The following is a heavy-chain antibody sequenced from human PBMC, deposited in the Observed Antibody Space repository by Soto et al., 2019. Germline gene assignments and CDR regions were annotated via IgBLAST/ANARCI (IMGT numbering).Heavy chain of an antibody. V-gene: IGHV3-74*01. CDR1: GFTFSMYW. Sequence: PGGALRLSCVVSGFTFSMYWMHWVRQVLGQSPFCVSRSSDDGTSTNYADSVRGRFTMSRDNSKNTLYLEMNNLKPDHTAIYYCQRGTRAASSRTGAHWGQ. CDR3: QRGTRAASSRTGAH. D-gene: IGHD3-10*01. J-gene: IGHJ1*01. CDR2: SSDDGTST.